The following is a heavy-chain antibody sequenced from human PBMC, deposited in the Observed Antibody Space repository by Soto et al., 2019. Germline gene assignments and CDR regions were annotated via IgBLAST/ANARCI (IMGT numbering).Heavy chain of an antibody. CDR3: ARGGIFGVVIPYYYYYGMDV. V-gene: IGHV4-34*01. J-gene: IGHJ6*02. D-gene: IGHD3-3*01. CDR2: INHSGST. Sequence: SETLSLTCAVYGGSFSGYYWSWIRQPPWKGLEWIGEINHSGSTNYNPSLKSRVTISVDTSKNQFSLKLSSVTAADTAVYYCARGGIFGVVIPYYYYYGMDVWGQGTTVTVSS. CDR1: GGSFSGYY.